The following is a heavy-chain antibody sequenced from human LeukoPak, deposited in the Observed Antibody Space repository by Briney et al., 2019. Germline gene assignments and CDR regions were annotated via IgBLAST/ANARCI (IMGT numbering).Heavy chain of an antibody. CDR3: ARDPFDILTGHTYYFDY. J-gene: IGHJ4*02. V-gene: IGHV3-21*01. CDR1: GFTFSSYS. CDR2: ISSSSNYI. D-gene: IGHD3-9*01. Sequence: GGSLRLSCGASGFTFSSYSMNWVRQAPGKGLEWVSCISSSSNYIFYADSVKGRFTISRDNARNSLYLQMNSLRAEDTATYYCARDPFDILTGHTYYFDYWGQGTLVTVSS.